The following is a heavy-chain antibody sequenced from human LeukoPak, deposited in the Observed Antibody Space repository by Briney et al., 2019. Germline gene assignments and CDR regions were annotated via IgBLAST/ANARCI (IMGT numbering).Heavy chain of an antibody. CDR1: GYTFTGYY. Sequence: GASVNVSCTASGYTFTGYYIHWVRQAPGQGLEWMGWINPNSGGTNYAQKFQGRVTMTRDTSISTAYMELSRLRSDDTAVYCCARQGSGWYYFDYWGQGTLVAVSS. CDR3: ARQGSGWYYFDY. CDR2: INPNSGGT. J-gene: IGHJ4*02. D-gene: IGHD6-19*01. V-gene: IGHV1-2*02.